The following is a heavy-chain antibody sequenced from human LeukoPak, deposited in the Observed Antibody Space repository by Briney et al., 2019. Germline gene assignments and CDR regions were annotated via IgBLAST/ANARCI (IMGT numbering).Heavy chain of an antibody. CDR2: INPNSGGT. D-gene: IGHD1-1*01. V-gene: IGHV1-2*02. CDR1: GYTFTGYY. J-gene: IGHJ4*02. CDR3: ARRNDLEDFDY. Sequence: ASVKVSCKASGYTFTGYYMHWVRQAPGQGLEWMGWINPNSGGTNYAQKFQGRVTITADKSTSTAYMELSSLRSEDTAVYYCARRNDLEDFDYWGQGTLVTVSS.